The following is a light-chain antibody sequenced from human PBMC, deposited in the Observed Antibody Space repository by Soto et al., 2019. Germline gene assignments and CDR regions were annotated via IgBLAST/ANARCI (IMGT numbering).Light chain of an antibody. V-gene: IGLV2-8*01. CDR2: EVN. J-gene: IGLJ2*01. CDR1: SSDVGGYNY. CDR3: SSYAVINNVL. Sequence: QSALTQPPSASGSPGQSVTISCTGTSSDVGGYNYVSWYQQYPGKAPKLMIYEVNKRPSGVPDRFSGSKSGNTASLTVSGLQADDEADYSCSSYAVINNVLFGGGTKLTVL.